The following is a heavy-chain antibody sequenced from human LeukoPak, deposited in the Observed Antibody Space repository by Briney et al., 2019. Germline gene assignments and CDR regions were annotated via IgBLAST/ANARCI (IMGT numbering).Heavy chain of an antibody. V-gene: IGHV3-53*05. CDR2: IYSGGST. Sequence: GGSLRLSCAASGFTVSSNYISWVRQAPGQGLEWVSVIYSGGSTYYADSVKGRFTISRDNSKNTLYLQMNSLRAEDTAVYYCARDKRLRFLEWEDPYYYYYMDVWGKGTTVTVSS. J-gene: IGHJ6*03. CDR1: GFTVSSNY. CDR3: ARDKRLRFLEWEDPYYYYYMDV. D-gene: IGHD3-3*01.